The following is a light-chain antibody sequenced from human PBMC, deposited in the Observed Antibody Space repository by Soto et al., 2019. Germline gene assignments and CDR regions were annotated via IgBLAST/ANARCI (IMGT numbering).Light chain of an antibody. V-gene: IGKV3-11*01. CDR2: DAS. CDR3: QQRSAWPYT. CDR1: QSVSSY. Sequence: EIVLTQSPATLSLSPGERVTLSCRASQSVSSYLAWYQQKPGQAPRLLIYDASSRATGIPARFSGSGSGPDFTLTISSLEPEDFAVYYCQQRSAWPYTFGQGTKL. J-gene: IGKJ2*01.